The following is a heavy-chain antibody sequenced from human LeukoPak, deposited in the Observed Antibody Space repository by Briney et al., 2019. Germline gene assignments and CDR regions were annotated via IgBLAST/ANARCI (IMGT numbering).Heavy chain of an antibody. CDR3: ARDGGRWLQSYYFDY. V-gene: IGHV3-23*01. Sequence: GGSLRLSCAASGFTFSSYAMSWVRQAPGKGLEWVSAISGSGGSTYYADSVKGRFTISRDNSKNTLYLQMNSLRVEDTAVYFCARDGGRWLQSYYFDYWGRGNLVIVSS. CDR1: GFTFSSYA. CDR2: ISGSGGST. D-gene: IGHD5-24*01. J-gene: IGHJ4*02.